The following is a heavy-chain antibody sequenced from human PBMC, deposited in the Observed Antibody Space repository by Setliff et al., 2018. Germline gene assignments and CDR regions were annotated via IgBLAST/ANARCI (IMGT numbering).Heavy chain of an antibody. D-gene: IGHD3-3*01. CDR1: GASVSSLY. CDR3: ARGVTGYNFWSGDRYYMDV. Sequence: PSETLSLTCKVSGASVSSLYWNWIRQPPGKGLEWIGYIHFNEDTNEDTKYNASLKSRISISLDTSKNQFSLKLSSVTAADTAVYYCARGVTGYNFWSGDRYYMDVWGKGTTVTVSS. J-gene: IGHJ6*03. CDR2: IHFNEDT. V-gene: IGHV4-59*02.